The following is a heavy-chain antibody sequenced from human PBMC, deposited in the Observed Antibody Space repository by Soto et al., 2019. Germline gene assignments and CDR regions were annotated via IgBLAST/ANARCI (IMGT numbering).Heavy chain of an antibody. CDR3: ARSGPAAGY. CDR1: GYTFTSYA. V-gene: IGHV1-18*01. J-gene: IGHJ4*02. Sequence: QVQLVQSGAEVKKPGATVKVSCKASGYTFTSYAISWVRQAPGQGLEWMGWISAYNGNTNNAQKLEGRVTMTTDTTTTTAYMGLRRLRSVDTAVYSCARSGPAAGYWGQGTLVTVSS. D-gene: IGHD3-10*01. CDR2: ISAYNGNT.